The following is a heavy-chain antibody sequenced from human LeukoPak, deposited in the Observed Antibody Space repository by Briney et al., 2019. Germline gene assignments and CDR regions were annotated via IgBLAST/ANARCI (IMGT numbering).Heavy chain of an antibody. Sequence: WASVKVSCKASGYTFTSYYMHWVRQAPGQGLEWMGIINPSGGSTSYAQKFQGRVTMTRDTSTSTVYMELSSLRSEDTAAYYCARVGDSSGYYTPLFDYWGQGTLVTVSS. V-gene: IGHV1-46*01. D-gene: IGHD3-22*01. CDR3: ARVGDSSGYYTPLFDY. CDR1: GYTFTSYY. CDR2: INPSGGST. J-gene: IGHJ4*02.